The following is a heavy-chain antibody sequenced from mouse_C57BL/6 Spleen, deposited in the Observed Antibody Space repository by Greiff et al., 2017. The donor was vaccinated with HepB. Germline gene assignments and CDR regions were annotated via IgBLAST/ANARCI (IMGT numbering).Heavy chain of an antibody. CDR3: GYGSSYFDY. CDR1: GYTFTDYE. Sequence: VKLMESGAELVRPGASVTLSCKASGYTFTDYEMHWVKQTPVHGLEWIGAIDPETGGTAYNQKFKGKAILTADKSSSTAYMELRSLTSEDSAVYYCGYGSSYFDYWGQGTTLTVSS. CDR2: IDPETGGT. J-gene: IGHJ2*01. D-gene: IGHD1-1*01. V-gene: IGHV1-15*01.